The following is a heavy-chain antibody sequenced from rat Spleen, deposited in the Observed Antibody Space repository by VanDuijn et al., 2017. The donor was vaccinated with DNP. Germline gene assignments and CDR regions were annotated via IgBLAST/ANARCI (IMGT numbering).Heavy chain of an antibody. CDR3: TRERRITVATTDYFDY. V-gene: IGHV3-1*01. D-gene: IGHD1-3*01. Sequence: EVQLQESGPGLVKPSQSLSLTCSVTGYSITSNYWAWIRKFPGNKMEWMGYINYSGTTAYNPSLRSRISITRDTSKNQFFLQLNSVTTEDTATYHCTRERRITVATTDYFDYWGQGVMVTVSS. CDR2: INYSGTT. CDR1: GYSITSNY. J-gene: IGHJ2*01.